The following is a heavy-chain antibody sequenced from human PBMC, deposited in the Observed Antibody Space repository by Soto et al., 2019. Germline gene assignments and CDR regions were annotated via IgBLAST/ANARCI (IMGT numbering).Heavy chain of an antibody. Sequence: EVQLLESGGGLVQPGGSLRLSCTASGLSLSTYGVTWVRQAPGKGLEWVSGVSGGSGTTHYADSVKGRFTITTDNSENTAYMQINSLRVEDTAVYYCAKWNGYGDHWGQGTLVTVS. CDR2: VSGGSGTT. D-gene: IGHD1-1*01. CDR1: GLSLSTYG. V-gene: IGHV3-23*01. J-gene: IGHJ4*02. CDR3: AKWNGYGDH.